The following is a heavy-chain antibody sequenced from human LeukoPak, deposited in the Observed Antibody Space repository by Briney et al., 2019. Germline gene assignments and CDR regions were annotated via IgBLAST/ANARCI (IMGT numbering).Heavy chain of an antibody. D-gene: IGHD5-12*01. CDR1: GFIFSSYS. CDR3: GRVKEASAFDI. CDR2: ISTSSIYI. V-gene: IGHV3-21*01. J-gene: IGHJ3*02. Sequence: GGSLRLSCAVSGFIFSSYSMNWVRQAPGKGLEWVSSISTSSIYIYYADSVKGRFTISRDNAKNSLYLQMNSLRAEDTAVYYCGRVKEASAFDIWGQGTMVTVSS.